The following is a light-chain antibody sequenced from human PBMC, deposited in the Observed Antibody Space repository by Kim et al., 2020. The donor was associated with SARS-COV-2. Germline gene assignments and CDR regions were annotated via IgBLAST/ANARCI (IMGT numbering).Light chain of an antibody. CDR1: SLRSYY. CDR3: NSRDSSGNPLCV. J-gene: IGLJ1*01. Sequence: SSELTQDPAVSVALGQTVRITCQGDSLRSYYASWYQQKPGQAPVLVIYGKNNRPSGIPDRFSGSSSGNTASLTITGAQAEDEADYYCNSRDSSGNPLCVF. CDR2: GKN. V-gene: IGLV3-19*01.